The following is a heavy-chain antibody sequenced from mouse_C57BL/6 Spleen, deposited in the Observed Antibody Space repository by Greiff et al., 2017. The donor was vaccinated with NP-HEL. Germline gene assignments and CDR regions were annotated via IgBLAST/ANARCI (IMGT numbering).Heavy chain of an antibody. Sequence: EVQLVESGPGMVKPSQSLSLTCTVTGYSITSGYDWHWIRHFPGNKLEWMGYISYSGSTNYNPSLKSRISITHDTSKNHFFLKLNSVTTEDTATYYCARGYDGYYEYFDVWGTGTTVTVSS. V-gene: IGHV3-1*01. CDR3: ARGYDGYYEYFDV. J-gene: IGHJ1*03. D-gene: IGHD2-3*01. CDR1: GYSITSGYD. CDR2: ISYSGST.